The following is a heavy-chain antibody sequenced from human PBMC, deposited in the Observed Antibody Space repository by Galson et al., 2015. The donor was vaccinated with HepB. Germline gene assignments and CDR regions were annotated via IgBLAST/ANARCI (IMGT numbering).Heavy chain of an antibody. CDR2: ISASTIYT. J-gene: IGHJ4*02. Sequence: SLRLSCAASGFTLSDYYMSWLRQAPGKGLEWLSYISASTIYTNYADSVKGRFTVSRDNAKNSLNLQMNSLRAEDTAVYYCARVADADYGDHTHFDSWGQGTLVTVSS. V-gene: IGHV3-11*06. D-gene: IGHD4-17*01. CDR3: ARVADADYGDHTHFDS. CDR1: GFTLSDYY.